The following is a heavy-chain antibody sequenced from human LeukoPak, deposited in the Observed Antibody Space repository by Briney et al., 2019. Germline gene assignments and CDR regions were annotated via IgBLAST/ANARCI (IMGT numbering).Heavy chain of an antibody. J-gene: IGHJ5*02. CDR3: ARSYSSSFDWFDP. CDR2: INGSGGST. Sequence: GGLLRLSCADSRFTFSSYAMSWVRQPPGKGLEWVSAINGSGGSTYYADSVKDRFTISRDNSKNTLYLQMNSLRAEDTAVYYCARSYSSSFDWFDPWGQGTLVTVSS. CDR1: RFTFSSYA. D-gene: IGHD6-6*01. V-gene: IGHV3-23*01.